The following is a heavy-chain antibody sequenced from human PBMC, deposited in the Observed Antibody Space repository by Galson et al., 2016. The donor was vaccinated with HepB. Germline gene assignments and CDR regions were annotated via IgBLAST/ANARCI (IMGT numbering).Heavy chain of an antibody. CDR2: VRSETYGGTT. CDR3: SRISGYTYGHDFDY. V-gene: IGHV3-49*03. Sequence: SLRLSCATSGFTFADYAMTWFRQTPGEGLKWVGFVRSETYGGTTDYAASVEGRFTISRDDSNSIAYLQMNSLKTEDTAVYYCSRISGYTYGHDFDYWGQGTLVTVSS. CDR1: GFTFADYA. J-gene: IGHJ4*02. D-gene: IGHD5-18*01.